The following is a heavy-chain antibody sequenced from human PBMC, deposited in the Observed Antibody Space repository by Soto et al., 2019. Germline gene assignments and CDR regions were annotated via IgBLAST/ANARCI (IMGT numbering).Heavy chain of an antibody. D-gene: IGHD7-27*01. J-gene: IGHJ4*02. Sequence: QVQLVQSGAQVKEPGTSVTVSCRASGGTFSTSSFVWVRQGPGQGLEWMGGIIPIFSKTNVAPKFQDRITFTADESTRTAYMGLSSLRSEDTAIYYCARDVVRSTGGDSWGQGTLVTVSS. CDR3: ARDVVRSTGGDS. V-gene: IGHV1-69*01. CDR1: GGTFSTSS. CDR2: IIPIFSKT.